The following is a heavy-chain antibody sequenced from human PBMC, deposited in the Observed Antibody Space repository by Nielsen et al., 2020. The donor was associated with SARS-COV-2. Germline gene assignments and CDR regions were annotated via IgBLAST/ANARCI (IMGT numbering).Heavy chain of an antibody. D-gene: IGHD4-17*01. CDR3: ATWGTYGDLDAFHF. CDR1: GFTFSSYA. Sequence: GESLKISCAASGFTFSSYAMSWVRQAPGKGLEWVSALSGSGGTTYFADSVRGRFTISRDNSRNTLYLQMNSLRAEDTAVYYCATWGTYGDLDAFHFWGQGTMVTVSS. J-gene: IGHJ3*01. CDR2: LSGSGGTT. V-gene: IGHV3-23*01.